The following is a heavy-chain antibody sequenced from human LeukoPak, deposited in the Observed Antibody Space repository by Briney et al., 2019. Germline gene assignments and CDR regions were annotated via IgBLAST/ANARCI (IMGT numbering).Heavy chain of an antibody. CDR2: IYTSGST. J-gene: IGHJ4*02. CDR1: GGSISSYY. CDR3: ASTLYYDFGSGYDHFDY. D-gene: IGHD3-3*01. V-gene: IGHV4-4*07. Sequence: KASETLSLTCTVYGGSISSYYWSWIRQPAGKGLEWIGRIYTSGSTNYNPSLKSRVTMSVDTSKNQFSLKLSSVTAADTAVYYCASTLYYDFGSGYDHFDYWGQGTLVTVSS.